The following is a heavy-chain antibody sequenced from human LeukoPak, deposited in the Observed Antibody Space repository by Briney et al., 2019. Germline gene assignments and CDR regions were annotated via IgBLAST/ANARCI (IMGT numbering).Heavy chain of an antibody. J-gene: IGHJ3*02. CDR2: IHNSGSS. CDR1: DDSINNYF. V-gene: IGHV4-59*01. D-gene: IGHD3-22*01. CDR3: ASLGGYYESRNSSQLETFDI. Sequence: PSETLSLTCTVSDDSINNYFWSWIRQPPGKGLEGMGYIHNSGSSNYNPSLKSRATFAVDTSENQLSLRLNSVTAADTAVYYCASLGGYYESRNSSQLETFDIWGQGTMVTVSS.